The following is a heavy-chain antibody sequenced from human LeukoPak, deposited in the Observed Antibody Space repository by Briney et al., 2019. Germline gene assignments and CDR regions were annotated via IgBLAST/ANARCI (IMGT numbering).Heavy chain of an antibody. V-gene: IGHV3-48*01. CDR2: ISSSSSTI. Sequence: GGSLRLSCAASGFTFSSYSMNWVRQAPGKGLEWVSYISSSSSTIYYADSVKGRFTISRDNAKNSLYLQMNSLRAEDTAVYYCASDERTNCGGDCYQDYWGQGTLVTVSS. CDR1: GFTFSSYS. CDR3: ASDERTNCGGDCYQDY. J-gene: IGHJ4*02. D-gene: IGHD2-21*01.